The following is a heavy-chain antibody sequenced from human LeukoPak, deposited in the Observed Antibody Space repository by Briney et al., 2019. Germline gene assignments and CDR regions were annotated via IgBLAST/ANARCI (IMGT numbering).Heavy chain of an antibody. J-gene: IGHJ4*02. Sequence: GGSLRLSCAASGFTFSSYEMNWVRQAPGKGLEWVSYISSSGSTIYYADSVKGRFTISRDNSKNTLYLQMNSLRAEDAAVYYCAKGLWFGESEEGDYWGQGTLVTVSS. V-gene: IGHV3-48*03. D-gene: IGHD3-10*01. CDR1: GFTFSSYE. CDR2: ISSSGSTI. CDR3: AKGLWFGESEEGDY.